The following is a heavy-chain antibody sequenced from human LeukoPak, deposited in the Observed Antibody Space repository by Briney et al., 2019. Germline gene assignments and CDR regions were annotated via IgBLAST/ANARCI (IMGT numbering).Heavy chain of an antibody. Sequence: GESLKISWKGSGYSFTSYWIGWVRQIPGKGLEWMGIIYPGDSDTRYSPSFQGQVTISADKSISTAYLQWSSLKASDTATYYCARSEGAALSALDIWGQGTMVAVTS. D-gene: IGHD1-26*01. CDR3: ARSEGAALSALDI. V-gene: IGHV5-51*01. J-gene: IGHJ3*02. CDR1: GYSFTSYW. CDR2: IYPGDSDT.